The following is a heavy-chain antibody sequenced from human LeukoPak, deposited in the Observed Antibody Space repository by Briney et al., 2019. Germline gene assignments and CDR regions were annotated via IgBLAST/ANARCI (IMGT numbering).Heavy chain of an antibody. CDR3: AKDQSTHSGSGYFDY. CDR2: INSDGSST. Sequence: GGSLRLSCAASGFIFSSYWMHWVRQAPGKGLVWVSRINSDGSSTSYADSVKGRFTISRDNSKNTLYLQMNSLRAEDTAVYYCAKDQSTHSGSGYFDYWGLGTLVTVSS. J-gene: IGHJ4*02. CDR1: GFIFSSYW. V-gene: IGHV3-74*01. D-gene: IGHD5-12*01.